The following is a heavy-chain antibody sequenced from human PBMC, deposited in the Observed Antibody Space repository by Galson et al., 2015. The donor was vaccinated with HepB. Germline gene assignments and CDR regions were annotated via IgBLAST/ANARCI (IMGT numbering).Heavy chain of an antibody. V-gene: IGHV4-39*01. CDR1: GGSISSSSYY. CDR2: IYYSGST. Sequence: SETLSLTCTVSGGSISSSSYYWGWIRQPPGKGLEWIGSIYYSGSTYYNPSLKSRVTISVDTSKNQFSLKLSSVTAADTAVYYCARQGSVVVPADPRLDPWGQGTLVTVSS. CDR3: ARQGSVVVPADPRLDP. D-gene: IGHD2-2*01. J-gene: IGHJ5*02.